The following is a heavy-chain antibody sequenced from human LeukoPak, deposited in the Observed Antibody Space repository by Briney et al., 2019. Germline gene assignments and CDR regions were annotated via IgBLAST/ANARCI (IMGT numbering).Heavy chain of an antibody. J-gene: IGHJ6*04. D-gene: IGHD3-10*02. CDR2: ISSSGSTI. Sequence: GGSLRLSCAASGFTFSSYEMNWVRQAPGKGLEWVSYISSSGSTIYYADTVKGRFTIPRDNAKNSLYLQMNSLRAEDTAVYYCAELGITMIGGVWGKGTTVTISS. V-gene: IGHV3-48*03. CDR3: AELGITMIGGV. CDR1: GFTFSSYE.